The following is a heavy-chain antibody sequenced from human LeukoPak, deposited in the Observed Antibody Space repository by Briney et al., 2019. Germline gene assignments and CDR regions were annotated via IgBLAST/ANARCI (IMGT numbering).Heavy chain of an antibody. Sequence: AGGSLRLSCAASGFTFSSYAMHWVRQAPGKGLEWVAVISYDGSNKYYADSVKGRFTTSRDNSKNTLYLQMNSLRAEDTAVYYCARDVRGVVVPAAVFDYWGQGTLVTVSS. V-gene: IGHV3-30*04. CDR2: ISYDGSNK. CDR3: ARDVRGVVVPAAVFDY. D-gene: IGHD2-2*01. CDR1: GFTFSSYA. J-gene: IGHJ4*02.